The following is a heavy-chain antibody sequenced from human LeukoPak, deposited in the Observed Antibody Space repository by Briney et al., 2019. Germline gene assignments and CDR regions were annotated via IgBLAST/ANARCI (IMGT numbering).Heavy chain of an antibody. J-gene: IGHJ4*02. CDR3: ARDEYVGATPNLDY. D-gene: IGHD1-26*01. Sequence: SVKGRFTISRDNAKNTLYLQMNSLRAEDTAVYYCARDEYVGATPNLDYWGQGTLVTVSS. V-gene: IGHV3-74*01.